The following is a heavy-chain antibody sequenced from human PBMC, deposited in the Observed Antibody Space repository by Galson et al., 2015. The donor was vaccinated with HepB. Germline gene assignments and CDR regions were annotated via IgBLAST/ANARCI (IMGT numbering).Heavy chain of an antibody. V-gene: IGHV3-21*01. CDR2: ISSSSSYI. CDR3: ASLRNDFWSGYYRRYYYYGMDV. D-gene: IGHD3-3*01. Sequence: SLRLSCAASGLTFSSYSMNWVRQAPGKGLEWVSSISSSSSYIYYADSVKGRFTISRDNAKNSLYLQMNSLRAEDTAVYYCASLRNDFWSGYYRRYYYYGMDVWGQGTTVTVSS. J-gene: IGHJ6*02. CDR1: GLTFSSYS.